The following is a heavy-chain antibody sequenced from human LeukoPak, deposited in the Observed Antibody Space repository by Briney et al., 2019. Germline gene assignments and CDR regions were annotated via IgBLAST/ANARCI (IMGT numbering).Heavy chain of an antibody. D-gene: IGHD6-19*01. CDR3: TTGYSSGWYNEGNY. CDR2: IKQDGSGQ. J-gene: IGHJ4*02. CDR1: GFTFSRYW. Sequence: QPGGSLRLSCVASGFTFSRYWMSWVRQSPGEGLEWVAKIKQDGSGQYYLDSVKGRFTISRDNAKNSLYLQMNSLRAEDTAVYFCTTGYSSGWYNEGNYWGQGTLVTVSS. V-gene: IGHV3-7*01.